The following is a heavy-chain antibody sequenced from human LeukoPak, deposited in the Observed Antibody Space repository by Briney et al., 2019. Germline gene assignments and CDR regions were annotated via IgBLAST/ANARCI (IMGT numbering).Heavy chain of an antibody. CDR3: ARRAGAYSHPYDY. J-gene: IGHJ4*02. V-gene: IGHV3-7*03. D-gene: IGHD4/OR15-4a*01. Sequence: GGSLRLSCAASGFTFSRYWMSWVRQAPGKGLEWVANIKQDGSEKYYVDSVKGRFTISIDNSKNTLYLQMNSLRVEDTAVYYCARRAGAYSHPYDYWGQGTLVTVSS. CDR1: GFTFSRYW. CDR2: IKQDGSEK.